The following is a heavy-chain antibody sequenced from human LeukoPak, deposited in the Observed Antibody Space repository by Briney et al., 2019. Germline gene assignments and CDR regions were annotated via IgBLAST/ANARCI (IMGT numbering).Heavy chain of an antibody. CDR2: ISSSSSTI. CDR3: ARDQAERFLEWLTLYYYYMDV. CDR1: GFTFSSYS. D-gene: IGHD3-3*01. Sequence: PGGSLRLSCAASGFTFSSYSMNWVRQAPGKGLEWVPYISSSSSTIYYADSVKGRFTISRDNAKNSLYLQMNSLRAEDTAVYYCARDQAERFLEWLTLYYYYMDVWGKGTTVTVSS. J-gene: IGHJ6*03. V-gene: IGHV3-48*04.